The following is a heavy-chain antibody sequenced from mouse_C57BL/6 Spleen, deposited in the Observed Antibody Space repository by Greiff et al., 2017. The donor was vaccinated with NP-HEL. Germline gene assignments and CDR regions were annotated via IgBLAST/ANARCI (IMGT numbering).Heavy chain of an antibody. CDR1: GYAFSSSW. V-gene: IGHV1-82*01. Sequence: QVQLQQSGPELVKPGASVKISCKASGYAFSSSWMNWVKQRPGKGLEWIGRIYPGDGDNNYNGKFKGKATLTADKSSSTAYMQLSSLTSEDSAVYFCARKGITTVVSTDAMDYWGQGTSVTVSS. J-gene: IGHJ4*01. CDR2: IYPGDGDN. CDR3: ARKGITTVVSTDAMDY. D-gene: IGHD1-1*01.